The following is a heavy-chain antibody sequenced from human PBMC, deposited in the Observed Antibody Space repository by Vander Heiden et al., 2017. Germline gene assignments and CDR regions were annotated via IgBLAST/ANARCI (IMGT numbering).Heavy chain of an antibody. CDR2: IWTDGINK. CDR1: GFTFSSYG. D-gene: IGHD4-17*01. J-gene: IGHJ6*02. Sequence: QVQLVASGGGVVQPGRSLRLSCVASGFTFSSYGMPSVRQAPGKGLAWAAAIWTDGINKDTADSVKGRFTISRDNSKHTLYLQMNSLKAEDTAVYYCARDSYGAQGYYDYGRDVWGQGPTVTLSS. CDR3: ARDSYGAQGYYDYGRDV. V-gene: IGHV3-33*01.